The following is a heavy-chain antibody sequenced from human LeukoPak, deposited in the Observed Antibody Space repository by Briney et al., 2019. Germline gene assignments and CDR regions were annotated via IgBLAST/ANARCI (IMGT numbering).Heavy chain of an antibody. Sequence: SETLSLTCFFSGGSISGYHWGWIREPPGKGLEWIGYISYSGTPTYNPSLKSRVSMSVDTSKNQFSLRLSSVTAAHTAVYFCARRDYSGILPYAFDVWGQGTLVVVSS. CDR1: GGSISGYH. CDR3: ARRDYSGILPYAFDV. D-gene: IGHD4-23*01. J-gene: IGHJ3*01. V-gene: IGHV4-59*08. CDR2: ISYSGTP.